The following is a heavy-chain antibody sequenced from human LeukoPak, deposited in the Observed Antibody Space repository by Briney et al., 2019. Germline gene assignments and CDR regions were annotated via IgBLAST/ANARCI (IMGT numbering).Heavy chain of an antibody. Sequence: ASVKVSYKASGYTFTGYYMHWVRQAPGQGLEWMGWINPNSGGTNYAQKFQGWVTMTRDTSISTAYMELSRLRSDDTAVYYCARAGPYYYDSSGTLDIWGQGTMVTVSS. CDR1: GYTFTGYY. CDR3: ARAGPYYYDSSGTLDI. V-gene: IGHV1-2*04. J-gene: IGHJ3*02. CDR2: INPNSGGT. D-gene: IGHD3-22*01.